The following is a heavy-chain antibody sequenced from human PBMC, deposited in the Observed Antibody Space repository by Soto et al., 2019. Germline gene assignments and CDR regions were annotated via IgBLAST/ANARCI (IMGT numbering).Heavy chain of an antibody. J-gene: IGHJ4*02. CDR1: GFTFSTYA. CDR2: ISHDGNIK. Sequence: QVQLVESGGGVVQPGRSLRLSCAASGFTFSTYAMHWVRQAPGKGLEWVAVISHDGNIKKYADFAEGRFIVSRDNANNKLFLQLESLKPEDTAVYYGAKELAFVDFCRGLESWCQGSLVSVAS. D-gene: IGHD3-3*01. CDR3: AKELAFVDFCRGLES. V-gene: IGHV3-30*18.